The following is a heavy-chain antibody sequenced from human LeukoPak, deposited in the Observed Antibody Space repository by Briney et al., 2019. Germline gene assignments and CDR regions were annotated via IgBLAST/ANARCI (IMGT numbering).Heavy chain of an antibody. CDR3: ARGKGTSWKYYFGS. V-gene: IGHV3-23*01. CDR1: GFTFSSYA. CDR2: IGGSSGTT. D-gene: IGHD1-1*01. J-gene: IGHJ4*02. Sequence: GGSLRLSCAASGFTFSSYAMHWVRQAPGKGLEWVSVIGGSSGTTYYADSVKGRFTISRDNSKNMLFLQMNSLRAEDTAVYYCARGKGTSWKYYFGSWGQGTRVIVSS.